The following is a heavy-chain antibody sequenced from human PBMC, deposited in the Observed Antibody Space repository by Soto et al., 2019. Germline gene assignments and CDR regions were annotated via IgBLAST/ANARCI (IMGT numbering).Heavy chain of an antibody. CDR1: GYSFTSYW. J-gene: IGHJ5*02. D-gene: IGHD3-22*01. CDR2: IDPSDSYT. Sequence: GESLKISCKGSGYSFTSYWISWVRQMPGKGLEWMGRIDPSDSYTNYSPSFQGHVTISADKSISTAYLQWSSLKASDTAMYYCARHYYDSSGYNYGSSENWFDPWGQGTLVTVSS. CDR3: ARHYYDSSGYNYGSSENWFDP. V-gene: IGHV5-10-1*01.